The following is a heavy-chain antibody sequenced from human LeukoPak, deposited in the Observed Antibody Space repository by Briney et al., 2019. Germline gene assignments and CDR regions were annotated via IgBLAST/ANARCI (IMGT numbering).Heavy chain of an antibody. V-gene: IGHV3-33*06. CDR1: GFTFSSYG. D-gene: IGHD6-13*01. CDR2: IWYDGSNK. Sequence: GRSLRLSCAASGFTFSSYGMHWVRQAPGKGLEWVAVIWYDGSNKYYADSVKGRFTISRDNSKNTLYLQMNSLRAEDTAVYYCAKEYSSSWPVRIDYWGQGTLVTVSS. CDR3: AKEYSSSWPVRIDY. J-gene: IGHJ4*02.